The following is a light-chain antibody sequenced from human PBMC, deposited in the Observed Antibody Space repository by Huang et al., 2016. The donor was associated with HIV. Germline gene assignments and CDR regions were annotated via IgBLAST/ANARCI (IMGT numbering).Light chain of an antibody. CDR2: AAS. CDR3: QQYYGIPLT. Sequence: DIQMTQSPSSLSASVGDRVVITCRASQDISNSLAWYQQKPGKAPNRLVYAASTLETAVPPRFSGGGSGTGDTLTISSLQPEDFATYYCQQYYGIPLTFGGGTKVEIK. CDR1: QDISNS. V-gene: IGKV1-NL1*01. J-gene: IGKJ4*01.